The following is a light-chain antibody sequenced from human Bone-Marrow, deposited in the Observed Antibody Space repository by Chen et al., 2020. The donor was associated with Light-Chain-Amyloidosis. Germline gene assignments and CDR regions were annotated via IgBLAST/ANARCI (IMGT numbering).Light chain of an antibody. J-gene: IGLJ1*01. CDR1: SSDVGGDNH. Sequence: QSALTQPASVSGSPGQSITISCTGTSSDVGGDNHVSWYQQHPDKAPKLIIYEVTNRPSWVPGRCSGSRPDNTAFQTISGLQTEHEAASFGSTYAITNPLVFGRGPRVTVL. CDR2: EVT. CDR3: STYAITNPLV. V-gene: IGLV2-14*01.